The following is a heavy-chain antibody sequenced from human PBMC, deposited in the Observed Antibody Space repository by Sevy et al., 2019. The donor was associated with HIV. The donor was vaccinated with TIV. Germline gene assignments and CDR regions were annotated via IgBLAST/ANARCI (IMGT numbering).Heavy chain of an antibody. CDR1: VFTFSSYW. CDR2: IKQDGSER. D-gene: IGHD2-2*01. J-gene: IGHJ4*02. CDR3: ARGSFCSSASCYSGGYHY. V-gene: IGHV3-7*01. Sequence: GGSLRLSCAASVFTFSSYWQNWVRQAPGKGLEWVANIKQDGSERYYVDSVKGRFTISRDNAKNSLYLQMNSLRAEDTAVYYCARGSFCSSASCYSGGYHYWGQGTLVTVSS.